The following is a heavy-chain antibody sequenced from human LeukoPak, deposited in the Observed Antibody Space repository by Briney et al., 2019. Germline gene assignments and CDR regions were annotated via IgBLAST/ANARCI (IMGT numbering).Heavy chain of an antibody. V-gene: IGHV1-69*04. Sequence: SAKVSCKASGGTFSSYTISWVRQAPGQGLEWMGRIIPILGIANYAQKFQGRVTITADKSTSTAYMELSSLRSEDTAVYYCARDPPAVTIDSSLDYWGQGTLVTVSS. CDR3: ARDPPAVTIDSSLDY. D-gene: IGHD3-22*01. CDR1: GGTFSSYT. J-gene: IGHJ4*02. CDR2: IIPILGIA.